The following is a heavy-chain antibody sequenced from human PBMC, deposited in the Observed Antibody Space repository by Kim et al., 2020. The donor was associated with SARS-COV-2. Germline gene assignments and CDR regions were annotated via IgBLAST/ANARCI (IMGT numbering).Heavy chain of an antibody. CDR3: TTFPVRGLSAFDI. V-gene: IGHV3-15*01. CDR1: RFTFSNAW. Sequence: GGSLRLSCAGSRFTFSNAWMIWVRQAPGKGLEWVGHIKSKADGGTTDYAAPVKGRFTISRDDSKSTLYLQMSSLQTEDTAVYYCTTFPVRGLSAFDIWGQGTMVTVSS. CDR2: IKSKADGGTT. D-gene: IGHD6-19*01. J-gene: IGHJ3*02.